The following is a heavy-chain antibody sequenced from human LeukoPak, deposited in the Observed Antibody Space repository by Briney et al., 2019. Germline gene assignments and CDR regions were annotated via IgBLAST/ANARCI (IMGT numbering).Heavy chain of an antibody. CDR2: VKSKTDRGTT. V-gene: IGHV3-15*07. J-gene: IGHJ4*02. Sequence: GGSLRLSCAASGFTFSNAWMNWVRQAPGKGLEWVGRVKSKTDRGTTDYAAPVKGRFTISRDDSKNTLYLQMTSLKTEDTAVYYCTTVPWRVGGYWGQGTLVTVSS. CDR3: TTVPWRVGGY. D-gene: IGHD2-15*01. CDR1: GFTFSNAW.